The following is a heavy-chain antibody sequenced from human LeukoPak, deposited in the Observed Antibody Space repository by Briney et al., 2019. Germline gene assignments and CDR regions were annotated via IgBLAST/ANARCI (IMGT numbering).Heavy chain of an antibody. J-gene: IGHJ4*02. CDR1: GGSISSYY. Sequence: SETLSLTCTVSGGSISSYYWSWIRQPPGKGLEWIGYIYYSGSTNYNPSLESRLTLSVDTSKNQFSLKLNSVTAADTAVYFCARSRSSSSLLDFDYWGQGTLVTVSS. D-gene: IGHD6-13*01. V-gene: IGHV4-59*08. CDR2: IYYSGST. CDR3: ARSRSSSSLLDFDY.